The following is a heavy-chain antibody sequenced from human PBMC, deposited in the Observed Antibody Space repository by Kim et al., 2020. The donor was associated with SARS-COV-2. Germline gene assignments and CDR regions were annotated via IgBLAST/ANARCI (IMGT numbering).Heavy chain of an antibody. CDR1: GGTFSSYA. V-gene: IGHV1-69*13. Sequence: SVKVSCKASGGTFSSYAISWVRQAPGQGLEWMGGIIPIFGTANYAQKFQGRVTITADESTSTAYMELSSLRSEDTAVYYCARTGIAVAGTATFWFDPWGQGTLVTVSS. CDR2: IIPIFGTA. J-gene: IGHJ5*02. CDR3: ARTGIAVAGTATFWFDP. D-gene: IGHD6-19*01.